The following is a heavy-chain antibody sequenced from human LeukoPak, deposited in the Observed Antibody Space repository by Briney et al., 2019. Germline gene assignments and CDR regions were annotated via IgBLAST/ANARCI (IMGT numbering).Heavy chain of an antibody. V-gene: IGHV3-48*04. CDR3: ARRAMATDYYYYYMDV. J-gene: IGHJ6*03. CDR2: ISSTSATI. CDR1: GLTFSSYS. D-gene: IGHD5-24*01. Sequence: GGSLRLSCAASGLTFSSYSMNWVRQAPGKGLEWVAYISSTSATIYYADSLQGRFTISRDNAKNSLYLQMNSLRAEDTAVYFCARRAMATDYYYYYMDVWGTGTTVTVSS.